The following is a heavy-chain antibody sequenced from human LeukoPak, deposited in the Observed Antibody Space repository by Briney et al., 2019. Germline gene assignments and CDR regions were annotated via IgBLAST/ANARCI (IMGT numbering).Heavy chain of an antibody. D-gene: IGHD3-22*01. CDR3: ARGTMIVVPSALDI. J-gene: IGHJ3*02. Sequence: ASVKVSCKASGGTFSSCAISWLRQAPGQGLEWMGRIIPIFGTANYAQKFQGRVTITTDESTSTAYMELSSLRSEDTAVYYCARGTMIVVPSALDIWGQGTMVTVSS. CDR2: IIPIFGTA. CDR1: GGTFSSCA. V-gene: IGHV1-69*05.